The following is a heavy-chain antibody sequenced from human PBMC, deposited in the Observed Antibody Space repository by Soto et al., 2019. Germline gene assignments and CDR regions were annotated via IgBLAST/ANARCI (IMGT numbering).Heavy chain of an antibody. CDR1: GFTFSSYA. Sequence: SGGSLRLSCAASGFTFSSYAMHWVRQAPGKGLEWVAVISYDGSNKYYADSVKGRFTISRDNSKNTLYLQMNSLRAEDTAVYYCARALYDFWSGYYRNYGMDVWGQGTTVTVSS. CDR3: ARALYDFWSGYYRNYGMDV. D-gene: IGHD3-3*01. J-gene: IGHJ6*02. V-gene: IGHV3-30-3*01. CDR2: ISYDGSNK.